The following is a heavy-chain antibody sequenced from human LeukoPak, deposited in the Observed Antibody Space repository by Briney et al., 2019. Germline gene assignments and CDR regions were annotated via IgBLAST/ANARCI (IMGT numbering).Heavy chain of an antibody. CDR1: GGSISSYY. J-gene: IGHJ6*03. CDR2: IYTSGST. V-gene: IGHV4-4*07. CDR3: ARDKADIVVVPAAPRGHYYYYYMDV. D-gene: IGHD2-2*01. Sequence: SETLSLTCTVAGGSISSYYWSWIRQPAGKGLEWIGRIYTSGSTNYNPSLKSRVTMSVDTSKNQFSLKLSSVTAADTAVYYCARDKADIVVVPAAPRGHYYYYYMDVWGKGTMVTVSS.